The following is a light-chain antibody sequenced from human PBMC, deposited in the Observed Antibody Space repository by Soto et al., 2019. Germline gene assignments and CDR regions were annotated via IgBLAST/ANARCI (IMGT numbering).Light chain of an antibody. Sequence: EIVLTQSPGTLSLSPGERATLSCRASQSVSSSYLIWFQQKPGQAPGLLIYGASSRATGIPDRFSGSGSGTDFTLTISRLEAEDFAVYYCQHYGRTPPYTFGQGTKLEIK. CDR1: QSVSSSY. J-gene: IGKJ2*01. CDR2: GAS. V-gene: IGKV3-20*01. CDR3: QHYGRTPPYT.